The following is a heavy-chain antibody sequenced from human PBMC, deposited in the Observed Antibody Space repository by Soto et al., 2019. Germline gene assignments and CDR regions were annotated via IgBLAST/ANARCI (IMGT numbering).Heavy chain of an antibody. D-gene: IGHD3-22*01. CDR2: INPNSGGT. J-gene: IGHJ4*02. V-gene: IGHV1-2*04. CDR1: GYTFTSYA. CDR3: ARGRRDSSGYYGYYFDY. Sequence: ASVKVSCKASGYTFTSYAMHWVRQAPGQGLEWMGWINPNSGGTNYAQKFQGWVTMTRDTSISTAYMELSRLRSDDTAVYYCARGRRDSSGYYGYYFDYWGQGTLVTVSS.